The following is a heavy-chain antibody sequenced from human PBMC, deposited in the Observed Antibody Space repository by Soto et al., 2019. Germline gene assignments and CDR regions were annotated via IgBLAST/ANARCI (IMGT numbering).Heavy chain of an antibody. V-gene: IGHV1-3*01. CDR3: ARTSGYYFYDC. CDR1: GYTFTSYS. CDR2: INAGNGNT. Sequence: QVQLVQSGAEVKKPGASVKVSCKASGYTFTSYSMHWVRQAPGQRLEWMGWINAGNGNTKYSQKFQGRVTITRDTSASTPYMELSSLRSEATAVYYCARTSGYYFYDCWGQGTLVTVS. D-gene: IGHD3-3*01. J-gene: IGHJ4*02.